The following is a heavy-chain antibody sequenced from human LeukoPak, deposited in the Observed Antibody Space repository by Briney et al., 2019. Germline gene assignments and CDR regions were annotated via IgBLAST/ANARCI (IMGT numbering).Heavy chain of an antibody. D-gene: IGHD2-21*01. J-gene: IGHJ4*02. CDR3: AKKLFQGWGFYFDY. CDR2: IYYSGST. V-gene: IGHV4-59*01. CDR1: GGSISSYY. Sequence: PSETLSLTCTVSGGSISSYYWSWIRQPPGKGLEWIGYIYYSGSTNYNPSLKSRVTISVDTSKNQFSLKLSSVTAADTAVYYCAKKLFQGWGFYFDYWGQGTLVTVSS.